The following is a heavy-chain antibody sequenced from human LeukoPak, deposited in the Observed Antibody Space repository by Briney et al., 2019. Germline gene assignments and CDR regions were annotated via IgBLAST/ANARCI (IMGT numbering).Heavy chain of an antibody. J-gene: IGHJ4*02. V-gene: IGHV1-18*01. Sequence: ASVKVSCKASGYTFTSYGISWVRQAPGQGLEWMGWISAYNGNTNYAQKLQGRVTITTDTSTSTAYMELRSLRSDDTAVYYCARLQQLVPDYYFDYWGQGTLVTVSS. D-gene: IGHD6-13*01. CDR3: ARLQQLVPDYYFDY. CDR1: GYTFTSYG. CDR2: ISAYNGNT.